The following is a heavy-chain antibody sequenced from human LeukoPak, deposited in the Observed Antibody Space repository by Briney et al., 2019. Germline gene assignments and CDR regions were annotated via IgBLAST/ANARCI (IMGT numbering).Heavy chain of an antibody. J-gene: IGHJ5*02. CDR3: ARLGYQLLRDNWFDP. CDR2: SSGSGGRT. CDR1: GFTFSSYA. Sequence: GGSLRLSCAASGFTFSSYAMSWVRQAPGKGLEWVSASSGSGGRTYYADSVKRRFTISRDNSKNTLNLQMNSLRAEDTAVYYCARLGYQLLRDNWFDPWGQGTLVTVSS. V-gene: IGHV3-23*01. D-gene: IGHD2-2*01.